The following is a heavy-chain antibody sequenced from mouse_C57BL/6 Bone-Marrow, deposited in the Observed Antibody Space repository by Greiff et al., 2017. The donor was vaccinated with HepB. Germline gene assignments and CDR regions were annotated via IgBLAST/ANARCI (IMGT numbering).Heavy chain of an antibody. CDR1: GYTFTDYN. CDR3: ARGGSSYGWYFDV. CDR2: INPNNGGT. D-gene: IGHD1-1*01. Sequence: VQLKESGPELVKPGASVKIPCKASGYTFTDYNMDWVKQSHGKSLEWIGDINPNNGGTIYNQKFKGKATLTVDKSSSTAYMELRSLTSEDTAVYYCARGGSSYGWYFDVWGTGTTVTVSS. J-gene: IGHJ1*03. V-gene: IGHV1-18*01.